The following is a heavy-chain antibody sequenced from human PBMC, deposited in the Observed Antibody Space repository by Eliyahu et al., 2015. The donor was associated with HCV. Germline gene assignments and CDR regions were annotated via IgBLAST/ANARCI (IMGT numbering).Heavy chain of an antibody. J-gene: IGHJ4*02. CDR2: IWFDGTNK. CDR3: ARGYYYDSNIYYYDWGFDY. V-gene: IGHV3-33*01. Sequence: VAVIWFDGTNKYYGDSVKGRFTVSRDNSKNTLFLQMNSLRPEDTAVYFCARGYYYDSNIYYYDWGFDYWGQGTLVTVSS. D-gene: IGHD3-22*01.